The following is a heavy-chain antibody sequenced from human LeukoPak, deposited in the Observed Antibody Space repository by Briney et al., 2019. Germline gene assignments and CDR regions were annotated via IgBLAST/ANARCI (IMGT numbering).Heavy chain of an antibody. CDR2: ISWNSGSI. CDR1: GFIFDDYA. CDR3: VKSRMAVAATAAFDI. Sequence: PGRSLRLFCAASGFIFDDYAMQWVRQAPGKGLEWVSGISWNSGSIGYADSVKGRFTISRDNAKNSLYLQVNSLRAEDTALYYCVKSRMAVAATAAFDIWGQGTMVTVSS. D-gene: IGHD6-19*01. J-gene: IGHJ3*02. V-gene: IGHV3-9*01.